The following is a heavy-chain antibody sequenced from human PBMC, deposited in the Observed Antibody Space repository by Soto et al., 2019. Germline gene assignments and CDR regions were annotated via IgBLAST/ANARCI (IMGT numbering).Heavy chain of an antibody. D-gene: IGHD5-12*01. CDR2: IYYSGST. CDR3: ARGGGYSGYVPY. V-gene: IGHV4-59*01. J-gene: IGHJ4*02. Sequence: SETLSLTCTVSGGSISSYYGSWIRQPPGKGLEWIGYIYYSGSTNYNPSLKSRVTISVDTSKNQFSLKLSSVTAADTAVYYCARGGGYSGYVPYWGQGTLVTVSS. CDR1: GGSISSYY.